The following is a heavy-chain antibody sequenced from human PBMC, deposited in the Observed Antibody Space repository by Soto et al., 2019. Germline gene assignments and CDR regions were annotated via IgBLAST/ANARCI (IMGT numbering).Heavy chain of an antibody. CDR3: TSLPGDTAMTKKKYFQH. J-gene: IGHJ1*01. CDR1: GFTFSGSA. D-gene: IGHD5-18*01. V-gene: IGHV3-73*01. Sequence: GGSRGLSGAAVGFTFSGSAMHLVRQASGKGLEWVGRIRSKANSYGTGYAASVKGKVTMSRDDSKNTAYLKMNSQKTEDTAVYYCTSLPGDTAMTKKKYFQHWGEGTLVTVSS. CDR2: IRSKANSYGT.